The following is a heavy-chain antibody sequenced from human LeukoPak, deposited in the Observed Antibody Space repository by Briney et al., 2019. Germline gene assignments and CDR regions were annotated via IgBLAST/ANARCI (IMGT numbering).Heavy chain of an antibody. CDR1: GFTVSSNY. CDR2: IYSGGST. D-gene: IGHD5-18*01. J-gene: IGHJ4*02. CDR3: AGDSYGENFDY. Sequence: GGSLRLSCAASGFTVSSNYMSLVRQAPGKGLEWVSVIYSGGSTYYAGSVKGRFTISRHNSKNTLYLQMNSLRAEDTAVYYCAGDSYGENFDYWGQGTLVTVSS. V-gene: IGHV3-53*04.